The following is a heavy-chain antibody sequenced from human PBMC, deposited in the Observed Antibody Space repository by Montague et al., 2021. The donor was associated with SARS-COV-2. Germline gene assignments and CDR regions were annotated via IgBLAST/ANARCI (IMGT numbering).Heavy chain of an antibody. V-gene: IGHV4-39*01. CDR2: IYYTGRT. D-gene: IGHD3-3*01. J-gene: IGHJ5*02. Sequence: SETLSLTCTVSGGSISSSDYYWGWIRQPPGKELEWIGSIYYTGRTYYKPSLKSRVTMSVNTSENQFSLKLTSVTVADTALYYCARRGGGNEFDPWGQGTLVSVSS. CDR3: ARRGGGNEFDP. CDR1: GGSISSSDYY.